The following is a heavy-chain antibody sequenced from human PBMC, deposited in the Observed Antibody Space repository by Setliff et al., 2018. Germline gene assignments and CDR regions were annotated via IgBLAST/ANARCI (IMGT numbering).Heavy chain of an antibody. J-gene: IGHJ4*02. D-gene: IGHD2-15*01. CDR2: ISPYNGDA. V-gene: IGHV1-18*01. CDR1: GYNFITFG. CDR3: TRGRGPRVVVAVPLDH. Sequence: ASVKVSCKTSGYNFITFGVNWVRQVPGQGFEWMGWISPYNGDANYAQKFQGRVTMTTDTSSGTAYMELRALNYDDTAVYYCTRGRGPRVVVAVPLDHWGQGTLVTVSS.